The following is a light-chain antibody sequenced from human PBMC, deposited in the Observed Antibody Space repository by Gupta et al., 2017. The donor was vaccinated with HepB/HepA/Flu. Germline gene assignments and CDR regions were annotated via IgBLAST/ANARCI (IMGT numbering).Light chain of an antibody. V-gene: IGLV1-44*01. CDR2: SDN. CDR3: AAWDNSLNNVV. Sequence: QSVLTQTPSASGTPGQRVAISCSGSSSKIGSITVHWYQHSPGRAPKLLIHSDNLRPSGVPDRFSGFKSGTSASLTISGLQSEDEAEYYCAAWDNSLNNVVFGGGTKLTVL. CDR1: SSKIGSIT. J-gene: IGLJ2*01.